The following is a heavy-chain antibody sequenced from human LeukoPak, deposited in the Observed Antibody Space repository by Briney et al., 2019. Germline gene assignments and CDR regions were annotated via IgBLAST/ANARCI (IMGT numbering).Heavy chain of an antibody. D-gene: IGHD3-22*01. CDR2: INPNSGGT. Sequence: ASVKVSCKASGYTFTGYYMHWVRQAPGQGLEWMGWINPNSGGTNYAQKFQGRVTMTRDTSISTAYMELSRLRSDDTAVYYCARDLDSSGDNWFDPWGQGTLVTVSS. V-gene: IGHV1-2*02. CDR1: GYTFTGYY. J-gene: IGHJ5*02. CDR3: ARDLDSSGDNWFDP.